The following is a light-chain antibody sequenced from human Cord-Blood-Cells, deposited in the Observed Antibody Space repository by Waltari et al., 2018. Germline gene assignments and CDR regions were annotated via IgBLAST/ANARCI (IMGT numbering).Light chain of an antibody. J-gene: IGLJ1*01. CDR2: DNN. CDR3: GTWESSLSVYV. Sequence: QSLLTPPPSVSSAPRQKVSISCPRSRANIGSKYFTGYQQPPGTAPKLLIYDNNKRPSGIPDRFSGSKSGTSAALGITGLQTGDEADYYCGTWESSLSVYVFGTGTKVTVL. CDR1: RANIGSKY. V-gene: IGLV1-51*01.